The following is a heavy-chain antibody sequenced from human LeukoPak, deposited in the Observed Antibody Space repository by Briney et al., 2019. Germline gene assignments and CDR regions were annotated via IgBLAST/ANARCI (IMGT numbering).Heavy chain of an antibody. CDR2: ISDSGGMT. CDR1: GFSFSNLA. Sequence: GGSLRLSCAASGFSFSNLAMGWVRQAPGKGPEWVSVISDSGGMTYYADSVKGRFTISRDNSRNTLYLQMNSLRVEDTAVYYCAKDARRSSGWYFFDHWGQGTLVTVSS. D-gene: IGHD6-19*01. CDR3: AKDARRSSGWYFFDH. V-gene: IGHV3-23*01. J-gene: IGHJ4*02.